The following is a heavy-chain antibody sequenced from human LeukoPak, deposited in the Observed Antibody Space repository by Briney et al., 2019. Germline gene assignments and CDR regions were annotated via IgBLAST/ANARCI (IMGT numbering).Heavy chain of an antibody. D-gene: IGHD6-19*01. J-gene: IGHJ3*02. CDR2: INNNGSGT. CDR1: GFTFTTYW. Sequence: GGSLRLSCRASGFTFTTYWMHWIRQAPGKGLVWVSYINNNGSGTSYADSVKGRFTISRDNVKNTLYLQLNSLRFEDTAVYYCARVEVYKRILIAVAPPRDAFDIWGQGTMVTVSS. CDR3: ARVEVYKRILIAVAPPRDAFDI. V-gene: IGHV3-74*01.